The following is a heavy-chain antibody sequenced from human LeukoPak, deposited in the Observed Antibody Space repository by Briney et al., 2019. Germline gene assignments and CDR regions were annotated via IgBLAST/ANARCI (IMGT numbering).Heavy chain of an antibody. CDR1: GGSISSYY. D-gene: IGHD6-6*01. V-gene: IGHV4-59*01. CDR2: IYYSGST. CDR3: ARRVVPQNGMDV. J-gene: IGHJ6*02. Sequence: PSETLSLTCTVSGGSISSYYWSWIRQPPGKGLEWIGYIYYSGSTNYNPSLKSRVSVSVDTSKNQFSLKLSSVTAADTAVYYCARRVVPQNGMDVWGQGTTVTVSS.